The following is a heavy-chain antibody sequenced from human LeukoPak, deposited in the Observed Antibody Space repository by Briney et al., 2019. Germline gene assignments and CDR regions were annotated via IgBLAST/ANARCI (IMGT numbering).Heavy chain of an antibody. CDR3: ARVNRITIFGVWFDP. CDR2: IYTSGST. CDR1: GGSISSYY. V-gene: IGHV4-4*07. J-gene: IGHJ5*02. D-gene: IGHD3-3*01. Sequence: PSETLSLTCTVSGGSISSYYWSWIRQPAGKGLEWIGRIYTSGSTNYNPSLKSRVTMSVDTSKNQFSLKLSSVTAADTAVYYCARVNRITIFGVWFDPWGQGTLVTVSS.